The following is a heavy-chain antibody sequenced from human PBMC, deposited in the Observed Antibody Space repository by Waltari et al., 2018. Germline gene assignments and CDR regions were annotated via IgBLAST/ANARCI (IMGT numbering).Heavy chain of an antibody. V-gene: IGHV3-15*01. Sequence: EVQLVESGGGLVKPGGYLRLSSAASGFTFSNAWMSGVRQAPGKGLELVGRIKSKTDGGTTDYAAPVKGRFTISRDDSKNTLYLQMNSLKTEDTAVYYCTTDQVLLCFGESPWGQGTLVTVSS. CDR1: GFTFSNAW. D-gene: IGHD3-10*01. CDR2: IKSKTDGGTT. J-gene: IGHJ5*02. CDR3: TTDQVLLCFGESP.